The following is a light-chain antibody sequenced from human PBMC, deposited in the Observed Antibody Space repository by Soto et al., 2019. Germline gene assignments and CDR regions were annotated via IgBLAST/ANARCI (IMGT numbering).Light chain of an antibody. V-gene: IGKV3-11*01. J-gene: IGKJ5*01. CDR2: GAS. Sequence: EIVLAQSPGTRPFPPGESATLPCMASQSVSGSLAWYQQKPGQAPWLLIYGASTRATGIPPRFSGSGSGTDFTLTISSLEPEDSAVYYCQQRHMWPITFGQGTRLEIK. CDR3: QQRHMWPIT. CDR1: QSVSGS.